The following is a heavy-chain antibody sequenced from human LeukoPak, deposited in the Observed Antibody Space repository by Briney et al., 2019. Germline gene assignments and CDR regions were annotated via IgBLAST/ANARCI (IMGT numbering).Heavy chain of an antibody. CDR3: ARVHWGNYYLNAFDI. J-gene: IGHJ3*02. V-gene: IGHV3-33*01. Sequence: SGGSLRLSCAASGFTFSSYGMHWVRQAPGKGLEWVAVTWYDGSNKYYADSVKGRFTISRDNPKNTLYLQMNSLTVEDTAVYYCARVHWGNYYLNAFDIWGQGTMVTVSS. D-gene: IGHD3-10*01. CDR1: GFTFSSYG. CDR2: TWYDGSNK.